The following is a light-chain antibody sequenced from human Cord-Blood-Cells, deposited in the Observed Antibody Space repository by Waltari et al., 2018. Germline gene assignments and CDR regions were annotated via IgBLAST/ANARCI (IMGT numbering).Light chain of an antibody. Sequence: EIVLTQSPGTLSLSPGERATLSCRASQSVSSSYLAWYQQKPGQAPRLLIYGASSRATGIPDRFSGSGSETDFTLTSSRLEPEDFAVYYCQQYGSSFTFGPGTKVDIK. CDR2: GAS. CDR1: QSVSSSY. J-gene: IGKJ3*01. CDR3: QQYGSSFT. V-gene: IGKV3-20*01.